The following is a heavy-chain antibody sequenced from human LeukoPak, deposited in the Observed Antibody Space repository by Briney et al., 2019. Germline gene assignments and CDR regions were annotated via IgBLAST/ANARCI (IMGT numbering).Heavy chain of an antibody. CDR2: IYYSGST. V-gene: IGHV4-59*08. D-gene: IGHD3-16*01. Sequence: KPSETLSLTCTVSGGSISSYYWSWIRQPPGKGLEWIGYIYYSGSTNYNPSLKSRVTISVDTSKNQFSLKLSSVTAADTAVYYCARLRTGYYYYYGMDVWGQGTTVTVSS. CDR1: GGSISSYY. CDR3: ARLRTGYYYYYGMDV. J-gene: IGHJ6*02.